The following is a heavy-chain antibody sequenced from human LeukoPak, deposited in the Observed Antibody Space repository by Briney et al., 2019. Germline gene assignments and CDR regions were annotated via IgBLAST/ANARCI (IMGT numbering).Heavy chain of an antibody. CDR2: LYNTGST. CDR3: ARAGPFYRGNYLGF. J-gene: IGHJ4*02. V-gene: IGHV4-59*08. D-gene: IGHD1-26*01. CDR1: GGSISSYY. Sequence: SETLSLTCTVSGGSISSYYWSWIRQPPGKGLEWIGYLYNTGSTNYNPSLKSRFTISVDTSKNQFSLKLTTVTAADTAVYYCARAGPFYRGNYLGFWGQGTLVTVSS.